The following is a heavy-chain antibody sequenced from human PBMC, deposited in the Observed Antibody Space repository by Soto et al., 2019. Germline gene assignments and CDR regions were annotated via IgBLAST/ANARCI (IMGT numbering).Heavy chain of an antibody. V-gene: IGHV1-18*01. D-gene: IGHD2-15*01. CDR2: ITAYNGNP. CDR1: GYTFTDYG. CDR3: ARAWCKSSSCYGVDY. Sequence: QVQLVQSGAEIKKPGASVRVSCKASGYTFTDYGITWVRKAPGQGREWMGWITAYNGNPRQAQKFQGRLTMTTATSTSTVYMDLRSLTSDDTAVYYCARAWCKSSSCYGVDYWGQGTLVTVSS. J-gene: IGHJ4*02.